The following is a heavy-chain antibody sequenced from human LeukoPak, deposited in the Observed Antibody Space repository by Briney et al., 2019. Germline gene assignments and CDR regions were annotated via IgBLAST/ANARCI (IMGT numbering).Heavy chain of an antibody. CDR2: ISGYNGNT. CDR1: GCTFTSYG. D-gene: IGHD3-3*01. V-gene: IGHV1-18*01. Sequence: GASVKVSCKTSGCTFTSYGITWVRQAPGQGLEWMGWISGYNGNTNYAQKFQGRVTITRNTSISTAYMELSSLRSEDTAVYYCARGAYYDFWSGYYTYYYYYYMDVWGKGTTVTVSS. CDR3: ARGAYYDFWSGYYTYYYYYYMDV. J-gene: IGHJ6*03.